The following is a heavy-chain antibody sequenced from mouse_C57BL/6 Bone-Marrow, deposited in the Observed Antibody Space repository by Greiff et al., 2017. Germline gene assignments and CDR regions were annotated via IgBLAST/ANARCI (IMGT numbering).Heavy chain of an antibody. D-gene: IGHD2-4*01. CDR1: GFSFNTYA. J-gene: IGHJ4*01. V-gene: IGHV10-1*01. CDR3: VAPLDYPNAIDY. Sequence: DVKLQESGGGLVQPKGSLKLSCAASGFSFNTYAMNWVRQAPGKGLEWVARIRSKSNNYATYYADSVKDRFTISRDDSESMLYLQMNNLKTEDTAMYYCVAPLDYPNAIDYWGQAASVPVSS. CDR2: IRSKSNNYAT.